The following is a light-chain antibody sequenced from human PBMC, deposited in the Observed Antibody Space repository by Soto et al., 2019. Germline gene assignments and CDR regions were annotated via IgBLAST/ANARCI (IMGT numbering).Light chain of an antibody. CDR3: QQANTFPWT. J-gene: IGKJ1*01. CDR1: QEISTR. CDR2: AAS. Sequence: IQLTQSRSSVSASVGDRVTITGRASQEISTRLAWYQQKPGTAPKLLIYAASTLLSGVPSRFSGSGSGTDFSLAVSSLQPEDLATYFCQQANTFPWTFGQGTKVDI. V-gene: IGKV1-12*01.